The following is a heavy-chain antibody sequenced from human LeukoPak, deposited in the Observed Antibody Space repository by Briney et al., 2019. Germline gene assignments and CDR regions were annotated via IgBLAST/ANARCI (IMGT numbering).Heavy chain of an antibody. Sequence: GGSLRLSCAASGFTVSSNYMSWVRQAPGKGLEWVSVIYSGGSTYYADSVKGRFTISRDNAKNTLYLQMNSLRAEDTAVYYCARDPDYGDYFDYWGQGTLVTVSS. V-gene: IGHV3-66*01. J-gene: IGHJ4*02. CDR3: ARDPDYGDYFDY. D-gene: IGHD4-17*01. CDR1: GFTVSSNY. CDR2: IYSGGST.